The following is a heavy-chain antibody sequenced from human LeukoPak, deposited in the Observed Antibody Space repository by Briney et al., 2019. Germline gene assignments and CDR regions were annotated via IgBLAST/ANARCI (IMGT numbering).Heavy chain of an antibody. D-gene: IGHD2-2*01. V-gene: IGHV3-66*01. CDR1: GFTVSSNY. CDR2: IYSGGST. CDR3: AKEVFAEYCSSTSCYSSGFDY. Sequence: PGGSLRLSCAASGFTVSSNYMSWVRQAPGKGLEWVSVIYSGGSTYYADSVKGRFTISRDNSKNTLYLQMNSLRAEDTAVYYCAKEVFAEYCSSTSCYSSGFDYWGQGTLVTVSS. J-gene: IGHJ4*02.